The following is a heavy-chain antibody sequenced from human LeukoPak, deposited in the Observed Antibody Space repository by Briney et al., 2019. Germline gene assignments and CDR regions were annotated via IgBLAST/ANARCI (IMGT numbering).Heavy chain of an antibody. D-gene: IGHD6-19*01. V-gene: IGHV1-69*13. CDR3: ARARIVVAGLYYFDY. CDR1: GGTFSSYA. J-gene: IGHJ4*02. Sequence: SVKVSCKASGGTFSSYAISWVRQAPGQGLEWMGGIIPIFGTANYAQKFQGRVTITADESTSTAYMELSSLRSEDTAVYYCARARIVVAGLYYFDYWGQGTLVTVSS. CDR2: IIPIFGTA.